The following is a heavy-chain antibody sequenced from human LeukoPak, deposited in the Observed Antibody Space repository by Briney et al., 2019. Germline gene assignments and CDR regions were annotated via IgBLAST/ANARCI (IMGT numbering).Heavy chain of an antibody. V-gene: IGHV4-31*03. CDR3: ARGVPLGV. J-gene: IGHJ4*02. CDR2: IYHSGST. CDR1: GGSITSGGYY. Sequence: PSETLSLTCTVSGGSITSGGYYWSWLRQHPGKGLEWIGFIYHSGSTDYNPSLKSRVTISVDTSKNQFSLKLSSVTAADTAVYYCARGVPLGVWGRGTLVTVSS. D-gene: IGHD2-8*01.